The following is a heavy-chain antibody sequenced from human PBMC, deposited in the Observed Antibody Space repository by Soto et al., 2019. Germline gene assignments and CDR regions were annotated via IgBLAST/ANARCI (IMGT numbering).Heavy chain of an antibody. CDR2: ISGRGGRT. V-gene: IGHV3-23*01. Sequence: GSRRISCAASVIPFSIAALSWVRRAPVRGLEWVSTISGRGGRTYYADSVKGRFTISIYISRNMFFLQMNSLRADDTAVYFCAKEQEWPFFFDYWGPGTLVTVSS. J-gene: IGHJ4*02. CDR1: VIPFSIAA. D-gene: IGHD3-3*01. CDR3: AKEQEWPFFFDY.